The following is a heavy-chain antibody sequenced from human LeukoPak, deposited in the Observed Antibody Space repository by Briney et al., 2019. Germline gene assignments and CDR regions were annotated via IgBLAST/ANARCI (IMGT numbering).Heavy chain of an antibody. CDR1: GGSISPYY. CDR3: ARNFWSGYSKWFWYFDL. CDR2: IYYVGST. D-gene: IGHD3-3*01. V-gene: IGHV4-59*01. J-gene: IGHJ2*01. Sequence: SETLSLTCTVSGGSISPYYWRWIRQPPGKGRGWVGYIYYVGSTNYNPSLKSRVSTSVDTSKNQFSLKLRSVAAADTAVYYCARNFWSGYSKWFWYFDLWGRGTLVTVSS.